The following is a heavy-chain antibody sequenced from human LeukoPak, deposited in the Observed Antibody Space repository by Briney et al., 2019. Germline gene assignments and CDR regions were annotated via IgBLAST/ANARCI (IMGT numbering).Heavy chain of an antibody. CDR2: INHSGST. J-gene: IGHJ4*02. CDR3: ARDAYDSRGYSLDY. Sequence: SETLSLTCAVYGGSFSGYYWSWIRQPPGKGLEWIGEINHSGSTNYNPSLKSRVTISVDTSKNQFSLKLSSVTAADTAVYYCARDAYDSRGYSLDYWGQGTLVTVSS. D-gene: IGHD3-22*01. CDR1: GGSFSGYY. V-gene: IGHV4-34*01.